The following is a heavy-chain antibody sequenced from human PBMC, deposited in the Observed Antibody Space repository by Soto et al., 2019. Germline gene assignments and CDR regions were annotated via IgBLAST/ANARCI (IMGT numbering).Heavy chain of an antibody. CDR2: INPSGGST. CDR1: GYTFSSYY. V-gene: IGHV1-46*01. J-gene: IGHJ4*02. D-gene: IGHD1-26*01. Sequence: ASVKVSCKASGYTFSSYYMHWVRQAPGQGLEWMGIINPSGGSTSYAQKFQGRVTMTRDTSTSTVYMELSSLRSEDTAVYYCVRDPKQTPIVGATTPFAYWGKGTLVTVSS. CDR3: VRDPKQTPIVGATTPFAY.